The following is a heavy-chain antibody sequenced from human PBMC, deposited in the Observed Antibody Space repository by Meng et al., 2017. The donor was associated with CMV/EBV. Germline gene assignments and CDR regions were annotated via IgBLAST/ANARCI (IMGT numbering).Heavy chain of an antibody. Sequence: TFSSYAIRWVRPAPGQGLEWMGGIIPIFGTANYAQKFQGRVTITTDESTSTAYMELSSLRSEDTAVYYCAVSSTRPTDYYYYGMDVWGQGTTVTVSS. CDR2: IIPIFGTA. CDR3: AVSSTRPTDYYYYGMDV. CDR1: TFSSYA. D-gene: IGHD2-2*01. J-gene: IGHJ6*02. V-gene: IGHV1-69*05.